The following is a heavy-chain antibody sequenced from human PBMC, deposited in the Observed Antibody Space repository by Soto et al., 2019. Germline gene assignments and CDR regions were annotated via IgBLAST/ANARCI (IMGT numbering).Heavy chain of an antibody. CDR3: ARDLRFLEWSQNWFDP. CDR2: ISSSSSTI. V-gene: IGHV3-48*01. D-gene: IGHD3-3*01. CDR1: GFTFSSYS. Sequence: PGGSLRLSCAASGFTFSSYSMNWVRQAPGKGLEWVSYISSSSSTIYYADSVKGRFTISRDNAKNSLYLQMNSLRAEDTAVYYCARDLRFLEWSQNWFDPWGQGTLVTVSS. J-gene: IGHJ5*02.